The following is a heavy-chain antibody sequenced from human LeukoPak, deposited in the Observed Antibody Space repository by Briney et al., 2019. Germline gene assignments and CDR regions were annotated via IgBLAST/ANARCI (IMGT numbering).Heavy chain of an antibody. J-gene: IGHJ6*03. CDR2: ISSSSSTI. Sequence: GGSLRLSCAASGFTFSSYEMNWVRQAPGKGLEWVSYISSSSSTIYYADSVKGRFTISRDNAKNSLYLQMNSLRAEDTAVYYCARDERYYDFWSGYYLPYYYYYMDVWGKGTTVTVSS. CDR1: GFTFSSYE. D-gene: IGHD3-3*01. CDR3: ARDERYYDFWSGYYLPYYYYYMDV. V-gene: IGHV3-48*01.